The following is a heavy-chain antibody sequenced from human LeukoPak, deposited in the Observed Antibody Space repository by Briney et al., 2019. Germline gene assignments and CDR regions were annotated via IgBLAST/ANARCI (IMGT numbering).Heavy chain of an antibody. V-gene: IGHV4-34*01. J-gene: IGHJ3*02. CDR1: GGSFSGYY. CDR3: APVATRLDAFDI. Sequence: SETLSLTCAVYGGSFSGYYWSWIRQPPGKGLEWIGEINHSGSTNYNPSLKSRVTISVDTSKNQFSLKLSSVTAADTAVYYCAPVATRLDAFDIWGQGTMVTVSS. CDR2: INHSGST. D-gene: IGHD5-12*01.